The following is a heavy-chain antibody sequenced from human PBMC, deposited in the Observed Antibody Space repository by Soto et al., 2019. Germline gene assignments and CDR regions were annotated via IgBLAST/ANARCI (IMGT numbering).Heavy chain of an antibody. V-gene: IGHV3-23*01. Sequence: EVQLLESGGGLVQPGGSLRLSCAASGFTFSSYAMNWVRQAPGKGLEWVSVISGSGGSTYYPDSVKGRFTTSRDNSPDPPPLQMYSLRAENTAVYSCASRAIGWFFDYWGQGTLLTVSS. D-gene: IGHD6-19*01. CDR3: ASRAIGWFFDY. CDR1: GFTFSSYA. J-gene: IGHJ4*02. CDR2: ISGSGGST.